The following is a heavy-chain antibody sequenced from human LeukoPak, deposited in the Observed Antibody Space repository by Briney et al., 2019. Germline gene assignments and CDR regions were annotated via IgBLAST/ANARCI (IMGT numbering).Heavy chain of an antibody. J-gene: IGHJ5*02. V-gene: IGHV3-23*01. D-gene: IGHD3-22*01. CDR2: ISGRGGST. CDR3: AKDREYYYDGPRQFDP. Sequence: RGSQRLSRAASGFTFSTYAMSWVRQAPGKGLEWVSAISGRGGSTYYADSVKGRFTASRDNSDNTLYLQMNSLRAEDTAVYYCAKDREYYYDGPRQFDPWGQGTLVTVSS. CDR1: GFTFSTYA.